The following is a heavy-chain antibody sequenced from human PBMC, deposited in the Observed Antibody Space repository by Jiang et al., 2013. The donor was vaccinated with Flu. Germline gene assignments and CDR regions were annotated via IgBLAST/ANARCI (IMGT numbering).Heavy chain of an antibody. V-gene: IGHV5-51*01. CDR3: ARRPRYCSGGSCSYSPSYYFDY. J-gene: IGHJ4*02. CDR2: IYPGDSDT. CDR1: YW. D-gene: IGHD2-15*01. Sequence: YWIGWVRQMPGKGLEWMGIIYPGDSDTRYSPSFQGQVTISADKSISTAYLQWSSLKASDTAMYYCARRPRYCSGGSCSYSPSYYFDYWGQGTLVTVSS.